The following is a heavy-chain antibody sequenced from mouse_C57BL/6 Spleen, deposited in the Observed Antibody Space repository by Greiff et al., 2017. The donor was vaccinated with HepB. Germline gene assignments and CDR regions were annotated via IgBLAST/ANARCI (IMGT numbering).Heavy chain of an antibody. CDR1: GYTFTDYY. V-gene: IGHV1-26*01. CDR3: ARSGGGYYWFAY. D-gene: IGHD2-3*01. Sequence: VQLQQSGPELVKPGASVKISCKASGYTFTDYYMNWVKQSHGKSLEWIGDINPNNGGTSYNQKFKGKATLTVDKSSSTAYMELRSLTSEDSAVYYCARSGGGYYWFAYWGQGTLVTVSA. CDR2: INPNNGGT. J-gene: IGHJ3*01.